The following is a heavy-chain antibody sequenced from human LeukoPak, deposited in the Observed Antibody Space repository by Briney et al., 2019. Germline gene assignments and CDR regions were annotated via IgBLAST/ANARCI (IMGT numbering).Heavy chain of an antibody. D-gene: IGHD3-9*01. V-gene: IGHV1-69*13. CDR3: ARSDPYDILTGRTYYFDY. CDR1: GGTFSSYA. Sequence: SVKVSCKASGGTFSSYAISWVRQAPGQGLEWMGGIIPIFGTANYAQKFQGRVTITADESTSTAYMELSSLRSEDTAVYYCARSDPYDILTGRTYYFDYWGQGTLVTVSS. CDR2: IIPIFGTA. J-gene: IGHJ4*02.